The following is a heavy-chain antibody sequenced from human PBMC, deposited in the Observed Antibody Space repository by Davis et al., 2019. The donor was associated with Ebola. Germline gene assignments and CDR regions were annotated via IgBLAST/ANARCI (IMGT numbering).Heavy chain of an antibody. CDR2: IYYSGST. CDR1: GGSVSSGYYY. D-gene: IGHD1-26*01. J-gene: IGHJ3*02. Sequence: SETLSLTCTVSGGSVSSGYYYWSWVRQPPGKGLEWIGYIYYSGSTKNNPSLKSRVTISVDTSKNQFSLKLSSVTAADTAVYYCARGPSGSHFGAFDIWGQGTMVTVSS. CDR3: ARGPSGSHFGAFDI. V-gene: IGHV4-61*01.